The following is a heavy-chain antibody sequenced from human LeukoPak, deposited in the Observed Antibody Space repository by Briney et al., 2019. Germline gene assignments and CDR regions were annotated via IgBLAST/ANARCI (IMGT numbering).Heavy chain of an antibody. V-gene: IGHV1-18*01. J-gene: IGHJ6*03. CDR2: ISAYNGNT. CDR1: GYTFTSYG. Sequence: ASVKVSCKASGYTFTSYGISWVRQAPGQGVEWMGWISAYNGNTNYAQTLQGRVTMTTDTSTSTAYMELRSLRSDDTAVYYCARLDIVVVVAATDYYYYMDVWGKGTTVTVSS. CDR3: ARLDIVVVVAATDYYYYMDV. D-gene: IGHD2-15*01.